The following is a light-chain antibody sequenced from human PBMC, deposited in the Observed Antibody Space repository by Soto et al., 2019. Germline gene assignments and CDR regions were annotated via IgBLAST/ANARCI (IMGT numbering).Light chain of an antibody. V-gene: IGKV3-11*01. CDR3: QQRQSWPRT. Sequence: LLTQSPATLSVSPGQRVTLSCRASQSISSYLAWYQQRPGQPSRLLIYDASNRATGIPARFSGSGSGTDFTLTISSLDPEDFAVYFCQQRQSWPRTFGQGTKVDIK. J-gene: IGKJ1*01. CDR2: DAS. CDR1: QSISSY.